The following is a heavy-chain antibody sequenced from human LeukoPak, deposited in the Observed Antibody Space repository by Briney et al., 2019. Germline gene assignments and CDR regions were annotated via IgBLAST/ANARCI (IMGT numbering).Heavy chain of an antibody. J-gene: IGHJ6*03. CDR3: ARVGFYDRRGYYQGNYYYMDV. CDR2: INPNSGCT. Sequence: ASLKVSCKASRYTFTGYYMHWVRQAPGQGLESMAWINPNSGCTNYAQKFQDRVTMTSDTSISTAYMELSSLRSDDTAVYYCARVGFYDRRGYYQGNYYYMDVWGKGTTVTVSS. CDR1: RYTFTGYY. D-gene: IGHD3-22*01. V-gene: IGHV1-2*02.